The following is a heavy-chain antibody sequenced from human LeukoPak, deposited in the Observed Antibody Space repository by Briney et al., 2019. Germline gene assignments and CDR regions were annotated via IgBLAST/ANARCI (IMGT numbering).Heavy chain of an antibody. V-gene: IGHV3-7*01. J-gene: IGHJ4*02. CDR3: ARGGGLRTNFDY. CDR2: TKPDGTAE. CDR1: GLTFRNYW. D-gene: IGHD2-15*01. Sequence: GGSLRLSCAASGLTFRNYWMGWVRQAPGKGLEWVANTKPDGTAEYYADSVRGRFTTSRDNANNFLYLQMNSLRGEDAAVYYCARGGGLRTNFDYWGQGTLVTVSS.